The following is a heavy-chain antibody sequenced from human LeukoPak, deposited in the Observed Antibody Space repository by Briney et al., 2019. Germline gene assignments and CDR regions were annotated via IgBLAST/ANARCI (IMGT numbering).Heavy chain of an antibody. J-gene: IGHJ5*02. CDR2: INHSGSI. V-gene: IGHV4-34*01. D-gene: IGHD5-18*01. Sequence: SETLSLTCAVYGGSFRGYYWSWIRQPPGKGLEWIGEINHSGSINYNPSLKSRVTISVDTSKNQFSLRLGSVTAADTAVYYCARGQPRGYSYGYGSNWFDPWGQGTLVTVSS. CDR1: GGSFRGYY. CDR3: ARGQPRGYSYGYGSNWFDP.